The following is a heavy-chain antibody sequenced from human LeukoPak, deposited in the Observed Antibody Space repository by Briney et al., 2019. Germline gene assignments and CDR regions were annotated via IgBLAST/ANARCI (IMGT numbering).Heavy chain of an antibody. D-gene: IGHD2-15*01. J-gene: IGHJ6*02. Sequence: PGGSLRLSCAASGFTFSSYAMHWVRQAPGKGLEWVAVISYDGSNKYYADSVKGRFTISRDNSKNTLYLQMNSLRAEDTAVYYCARDLVVVAAIGTEDYYYYYGMDVWGQGTTVTVSS. CDR1: GFTFSSYA. CDR2: ISYDGSNK. CDR3: ARDLVVVAAIGTEDYYYYYGMDV. V-gene: IGHV3-30*07.